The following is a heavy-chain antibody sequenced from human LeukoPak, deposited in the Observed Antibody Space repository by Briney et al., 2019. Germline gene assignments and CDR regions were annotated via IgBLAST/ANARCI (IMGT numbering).Heavy chain of an antibody. Sequence: PGGSLRLSCAASGFTFSCYAMSWVPQAPGKGLEWVSAITSGGGSTYYADSVRGRFTISRDNSKNTLYLQMNSLRAEDTAVYYCAKGFRNTVTTFDFWGQGTLVTVSS. CDR2: ITSGGGST. CDR1: GFTFSCYA. CDR3: AKGFRNTVTTFDF. V-gene: IGHV3-23*01. J-gene: IGHJ4*02. D-gene: IGHD4-17*01.